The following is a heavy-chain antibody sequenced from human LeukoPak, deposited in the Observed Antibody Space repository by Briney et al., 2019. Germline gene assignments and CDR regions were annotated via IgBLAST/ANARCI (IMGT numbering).Heavy chain of an antibody. CDR1: GYTFTSYG. CDR3: ARSYYYDSTSPHRAFDI. J-gene: IGHJ3*02. V-gene: IGHV1-18*01. D-gene: IGHD3-22*01. CDR2: ISAYNGNT. Sequence: GASVKVSCKASGYTFTSYGISWVRQAPGQGLEWMGWISAYNGNTNYAQKLQGRVTMTTDTSTSTAYMELRSLRSDDTAVYYCARSYYYDSTSPHRAFDIWGQGTMVTVSS.